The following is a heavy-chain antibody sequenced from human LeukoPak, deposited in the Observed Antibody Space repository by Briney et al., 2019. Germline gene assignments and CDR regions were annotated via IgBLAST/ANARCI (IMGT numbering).Heavy chain of an antibody. CDR3: AKDLTMIVVVSVDY. CDR2: ISGSGGST. J-gene: IGHJ4*02. V-gene: IGHV3-23*01. Sequence: GGSLRLSCAASGFTFSSYAMSWVRQAPGKGLEWVSAISGSGGSTYYADSVKGRFTISRDNSKNTLYLQMNSLRAEDTAVYYCAKDLTMIVVVSVDYWGQGTLFTVSS. D-gene: IGHD3-22*01. CDR1: GFTFSSYA.